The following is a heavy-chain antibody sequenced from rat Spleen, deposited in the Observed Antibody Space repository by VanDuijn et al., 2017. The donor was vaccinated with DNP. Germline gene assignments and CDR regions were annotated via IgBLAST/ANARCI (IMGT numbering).Heavy chain of an antibody. CDR3: ARCNSGCSAVDA. J-gene: IGHJ4*01. CDR2: IIYDGSRT. V-gene: IGHV5S10*01. D-gene: IGHD4-4*01. Sequence: EVQLVESGGGLVQPGRSLKLSCAASGFTFSDYNMAWVRQAPKKGLEWVATIIYDGSRTYYRDSVKGRFTISRDNAKSTLYLEMNSLRSEDMATYYCARCNSGCSAVDAWGQGTSVTVSS. CDR1: GFTFSDYN.